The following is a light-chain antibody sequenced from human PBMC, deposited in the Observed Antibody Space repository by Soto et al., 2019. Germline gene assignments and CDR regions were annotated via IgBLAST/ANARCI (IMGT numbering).Light chain of an antibody. Sequence: EIVMTQSPATLSVSPGERATLSCRASQSVRTNLAWYQQKLGQAPRLLIYDDSTRATGIPARFSGSGSGTELPLTISSLQSEDFAVCYCQQYNNWPPEYTFGQGTKLEI. CDR3: QQYNNWPPEYT. J-gene: IGKJ2*01. CDR2: DDS. V-gene: IGKV3-15*01. CDR1: QSVRTN.